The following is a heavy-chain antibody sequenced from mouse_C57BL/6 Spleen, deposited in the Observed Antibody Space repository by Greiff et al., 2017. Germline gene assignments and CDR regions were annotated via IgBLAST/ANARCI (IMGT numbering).Heavy chain of an antibody. Sequence: QVHVKQSGAELVKPGASVKISCKASGYAFSSYWMNWVKQRPGKGLEWIGQIYPGDGDTNYNGKFKGKATLTADKSSSTAYMQLSSLTSEDSAVYFCARSHYYGSSYFDSWGKGTTLTVSS. CDR2: IYPGDGDT. J-gene: IGHJ2*01. CDR3: ARSHYYGSSYFDS. V-gene: IGHV1-80*01. D-gene: IGHD1-1*01. CDR1: GYAFSSYW.